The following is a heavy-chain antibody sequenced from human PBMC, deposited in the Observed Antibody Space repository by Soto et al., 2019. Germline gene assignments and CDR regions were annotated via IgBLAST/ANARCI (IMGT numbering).Heavy chain of an antibody. CDR3: SRGQGWRFGELSVF. CDR1: GYTFTSYG. J-gene: IGHJ4*02. Sequence: QVQLVQSGAEVTKPGASVKVSCKASGYTFTSYGISWVRQAPGQGLEWMGWISAYNGNTNYAQKLQGRVTMTSATHKSTAYMELRMPGTYDTAVYYLSRGQGWRFGELSVFWGQVTLVTV. CDR2: ISAYNGNT. V-gene: IGHV1-18*01. D-gene: IGHD3-10*01.